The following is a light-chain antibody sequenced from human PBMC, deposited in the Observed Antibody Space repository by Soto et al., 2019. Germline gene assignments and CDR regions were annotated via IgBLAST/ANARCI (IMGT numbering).Light chain of an antibody. J-gene: IGKJ1*01. CDR1: QSVSDSY. CDR2: GAS. CDR3: QQYDRSPWT. V-gene: IGKV3-20*01. Sequence: EMVVTHSPDTLSLSPGERATLFCSASQSVSDSYLAWYQQKPGQAPRLLIYGASSRATGIPDRFTGAGSGTDFTLTISRLEPEDFAVYYCQQYDRSPWTFGQGTKVDI.